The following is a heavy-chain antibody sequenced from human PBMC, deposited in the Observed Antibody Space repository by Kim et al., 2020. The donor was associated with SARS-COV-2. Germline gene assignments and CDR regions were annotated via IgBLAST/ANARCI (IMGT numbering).Heavy chain of an antibody. CDR2: IDVANTNT. CDR1: GYTFTSYC. V-gene: IGHV1-3*01. CDR3: ARDGRSVDYYFDY. Sequence: ASVKVSCKASGYTFTSYCLHWVRQAPRQSLEWMGWIDVANTNTHYSENFQGRVTISRDTSATTVYIELSSLRSEDMAVYYCARDGRSVDYYFDYWGQGTLVTVSS. J-gene: IGHJ4*02.